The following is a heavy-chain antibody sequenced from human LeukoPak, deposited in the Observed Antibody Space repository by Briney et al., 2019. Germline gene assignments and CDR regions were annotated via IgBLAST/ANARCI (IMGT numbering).Heavy chain of an antibody. CDR2: IIPIFGTA. D-gene: IGHD1-1*01. CDR1: GGTFSSYA. V-gene: IGHV1-69*06. J-gene: IGHJ4*02. CDR3: VRAGNWNDGCFDY. Sequence: GASVKVPCKASGGTFSSYAISWVRQAPGQGLEWMGGIIPIFGTANYAQKFQGRVTITADKSTSTAYMELSSLRSEDTAVYYCVRAGNWNDGCFDYWGQGTLVTVSS.